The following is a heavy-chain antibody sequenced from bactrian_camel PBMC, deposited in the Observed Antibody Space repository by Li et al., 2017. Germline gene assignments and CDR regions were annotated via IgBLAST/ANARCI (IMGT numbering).Heavy chain of an antibody. CDR1: GYFHSGYC. J-gene: IGHJ4*01. D-gene: IGHD1*01. CDR2: VYSEGDST. Sequence: QLVESGGGSVQAGGSLSLSCQASGYFHSGYCMGWFRQAPGKEREGVVVVYSEGDSTYYADSVKGRFAISLDAAKNSVDLQMNSLKPDDTAVYYCAATGQMLSVAGCRTQGTQVTVS. V-gene: IGHV3S25*01.